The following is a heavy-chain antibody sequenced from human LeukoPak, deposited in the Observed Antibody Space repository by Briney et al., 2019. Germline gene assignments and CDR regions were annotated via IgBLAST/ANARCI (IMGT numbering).Heavy chain of an antibody. CDR2: ISWDGGST. J-gene: IGHJ4*02. CDR1: GFTFDDYA. Sequence: GGSLRLSCAASGFTFDDYAMHWVRQAPGKGLEWVSLISWDGGSTYYADSVKGRFTISRDNSKNSLYLQMNSLRAEDTALYYCAKDFARGRLWASLLDYWGQGTLVTVSS. D-gene: IGHD2-21*01. CDR3: AKDFARGRLWASLLDY. V-gene: IGHV3-43D*03.